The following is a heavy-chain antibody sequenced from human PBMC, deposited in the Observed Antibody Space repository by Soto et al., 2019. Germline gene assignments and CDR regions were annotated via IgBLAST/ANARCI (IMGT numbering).Heavy chain of an antibody. D-gene: IGHD2-2*01. V-gene: IGHV4-59*02. CDR2: IYYNGNN. J-gene: IGHJ6*02. CDR1: GGSVSDYY. CDR3: AKVIVLVPAASYGMDV. Sequence: PSETLSLTCTVSGGSVSDYYWGWIRQPPGRGLEWIGYIYYNGNNNYNPSLKSRVTLSVDTSKNQFSLKMRSVTAADTAIYYCAKVIVLVPAASYGMDVWGLGTKVTVSS.